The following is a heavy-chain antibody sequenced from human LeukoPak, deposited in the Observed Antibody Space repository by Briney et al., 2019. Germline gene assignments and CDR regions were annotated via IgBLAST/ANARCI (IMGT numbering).Heavy chain of an antibody. CDR2: ISYDGSNK. J-gene: IGHJ4*02. V-gene: IGHV3-30*18. CDR3: AKGGKDDSSGYYYVDY. CDR1: GFTFNTYG. D-gene: IGHD3-22*01. Sequence: PGGTLRLSCAASGFTFNTYGMHWVRQAPGKGLEWVAVISYDGSNKYYADSVKGRFTISRDNSKNTLYLQMNSLRAEDTAVYYCAKGGKDDSSGYYYVDYWGQGTLVTVSS.